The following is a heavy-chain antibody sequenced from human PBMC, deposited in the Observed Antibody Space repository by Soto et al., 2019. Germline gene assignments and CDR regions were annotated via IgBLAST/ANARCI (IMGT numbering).Heavy chain of an antibody. J-gene: IGHJ6*02. Sequence: PGESLKISCKGSGYSFTSYWISWVRQMPGKGLEWMGRIDPSDSYTNYSPSFQGHVTISADKSISTAYLQWSSLKASDTAMYSCASSPRGYCSSTSCRELGNYYGMDVWGQGTTVTVSS. CDR2: IDPSDSYT. CDR3: ASSPRGYCSSTSCRELGNYYGMDV. CDR1: GYSFTSYW. V-gene: IGHV5-10-1*01. D-gene: IGHD2-2*01.